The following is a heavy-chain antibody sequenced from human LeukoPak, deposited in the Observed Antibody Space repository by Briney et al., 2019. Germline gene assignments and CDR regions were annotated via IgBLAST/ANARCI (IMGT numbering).Heavy chain of an antibody. CDR1: GGSISSSSYY. Sequence: SETLSLTCTVSGGSISSSSYYWCWIRQLPGKGLEWIGSIYYSGSTYYNPSLKSRVTISVDTSKNQFSLKLSSVTAADTAVYYCARQVGWLRDGDFDYWGQGTLVTVSS. J-gene: IGHJ4*02. CDR3: ARQVGWLRDGDFDY. CDR2: IYYSGST. V-gene: IGHV4-39*01. D-gene: IGHD5-12*01.